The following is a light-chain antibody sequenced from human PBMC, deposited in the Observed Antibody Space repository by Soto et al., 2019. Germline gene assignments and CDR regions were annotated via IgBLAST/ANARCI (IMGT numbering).Light chain of an antibody. CDR1: QSITNW. Sequence: DIQLTQSPSTLSASVGDRVTITCRASQSITNWLAWYQQKPGKAPKVLIHMASSLKSGIPSRFSGSGSGTEFTLTITSLQPDDSATYYCQQYNNLSSVSFCGGTKVEI. V-gene: IGKV1-5*03. J-gene: IGKJ4*01. CDR3: QQYNNLSSVS. CDR2: MAS.